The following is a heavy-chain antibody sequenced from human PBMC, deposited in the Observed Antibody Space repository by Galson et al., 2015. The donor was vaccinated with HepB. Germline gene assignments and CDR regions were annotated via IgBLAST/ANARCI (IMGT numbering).Heavy chain of an antibody. CDR3: AFRAASSYDHHWYFDL. Sequence: SVKVSGKASGGSTTTHAISGVRQAPGQGLEWLGGVIPMFGTQSYAKKFQGRGTITADEATRPSFLDLKSLTSDDTAIYYCAFRAASSYDHHWYFDLWGRGTLVTVSS. D-gene: IGHD5-12*01. CDR1: GGSTTTHA. CDR2: VIPMFGTQ. V-gene: IGHV1-69*13. J-gene: IGHJ2*01.